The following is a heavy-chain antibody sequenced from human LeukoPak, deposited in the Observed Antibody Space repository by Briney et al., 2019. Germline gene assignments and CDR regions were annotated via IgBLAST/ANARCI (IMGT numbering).Heavy chain of an antibody. J-gene: IGHJ5*02. CDR3: ARDPSYCTNMSCPP. V-gene: IGHV4-59*01. CDR1: GGSIRGSY. D-gene: IGHD2-8*01. CDR2: LDDVGNT. Sequence: SETLSLTCTVFGGSIRGSYWNWIRQPPGKGLEWLGYLDDVGNTNYNPSLRRRIIISSDTSENQFSLKLTSVTPADTAIYYCARDPSYCTNMSCPPWGQGALVTVSS.